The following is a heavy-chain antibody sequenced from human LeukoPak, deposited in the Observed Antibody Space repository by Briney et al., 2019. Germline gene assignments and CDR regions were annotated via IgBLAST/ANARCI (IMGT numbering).Heavy chain of an antibody. Sequence: ASVKVSCKASGSTFSSYDINWVRQATGQGLEWMGWMNPNSGDTGYTPRFQGRVTMTRDTSISTAYMELSSLRSEDTAVYYCARAEVREREAFEIWGQGTMVTVSS. V-gene: IGHV1-8*02. J-gene: IGHJ3*02. CDR3: ARAEVREREAFEI. CDR2: MNPNSGDT. CDR1: GSTFSSYD. D-gene: IGHD3-10*01.